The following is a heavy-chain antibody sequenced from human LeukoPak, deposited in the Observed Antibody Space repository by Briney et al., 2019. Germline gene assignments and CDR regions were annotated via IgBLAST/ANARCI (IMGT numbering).Heavy chain of an antibody. V-gene: IGHV1-18*04. Sequence: ASVKVSCKASGYTFTSYGISWVRQAPGQGREWKGWISAYNGNTNYAQKLQGRVTMTTDTSTSTAYMELRSLRSDDTAVYYCAGRRESGEFGELLYDAFDIWGQGTMVTVSS. J-gene: IGHJ3*02. CDR1: GYTFTSYG. CDR3: AGRRESGEFGELLYDAFDI. D-gene: IGHD3-10*01. CDR2: ISAYNGNT.